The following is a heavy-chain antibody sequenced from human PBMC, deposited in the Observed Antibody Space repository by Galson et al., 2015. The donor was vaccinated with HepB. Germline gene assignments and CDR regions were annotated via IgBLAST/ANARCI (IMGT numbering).Heavy chain of an antibody. CDR3: AREARLWFGELSIDH. CDR1: GGPISNYY. V-gene: IGHV4-59*01. D-gene: IGHD3-10*01. J-gene: IGHJ4*02. Sequence: QVRLQESGPGLVKPSETLSLTCTVPGGPISNYYWTWIRQSPGKGLEWIGDSPYSGSPNYNPSLNSRLTLSVDTSKNQFSLKLRSVTTADTAVYFCAREARLWFGELSIDHWGQGTLVTVSS. CDR2: SPYSGSP.